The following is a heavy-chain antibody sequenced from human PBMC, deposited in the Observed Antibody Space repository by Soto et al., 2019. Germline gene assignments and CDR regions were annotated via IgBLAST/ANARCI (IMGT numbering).Heavy chain of an antibody. CDR1: GFTFDDYA. CDR3: AKDKGYSGYDLTYGMDV. J-gene: IGHJ6*02. CDR2: ISWNSGSM. Sequence: GGSLRLSCAASGFTFDDYAMHWVGQAPGKGLEWVSGISWNSGSMGYADSVKGRFTISRDNAKNSLYLQMNSLRAEDTALYYCAKDKGYSGYDLTYGMDVWGQGTTVTVSS. V-gene: IGHV3-9*01. D-gene: IGHD5-12*01.